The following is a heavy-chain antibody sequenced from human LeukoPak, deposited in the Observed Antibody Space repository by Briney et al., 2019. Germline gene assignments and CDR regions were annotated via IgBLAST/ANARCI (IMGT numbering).Heavy chain of an antibody. D-gene: IGHD6-13*01. CDR1: GFTFSNLW. V-gene: IGHV3-7*03. Sequence: GGSLRLSCAASGFTFSNLWMSWVRQAPGKGLKWVAHIKQDGSEKYYVDSVKGRFTISRDNAQNSLYLQMNSLRAEDTAIYYCATSTAAAGTDWGQGTLVTVCS. J-gene: IGHJ4*02. CDR3: ATSTAAAGTD. CDR2: IKQDGSEK.